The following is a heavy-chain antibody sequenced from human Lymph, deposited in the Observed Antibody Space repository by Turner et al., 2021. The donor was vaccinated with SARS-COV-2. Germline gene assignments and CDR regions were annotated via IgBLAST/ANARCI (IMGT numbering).Heavy chain of an antibody. J-gene: IGHJ4*01. CDR2: INRMVNIS. CDR3: GGDVTGGMGD. Sequence: QVQLVQCGAGGERPGSSLTCSCKASGGTFSSNAISWVRQAPGQGLEWVGGINRMVNISNDAQKYQGRVTTTENKKTSPDYKELSSMVAEETVEYYGGGDVTGGMGDWGQGTPVTVSS. D-gene: IGHD1-20*01. V-gene: IGHV1-69*10. CDR1: GGTFSSNA.